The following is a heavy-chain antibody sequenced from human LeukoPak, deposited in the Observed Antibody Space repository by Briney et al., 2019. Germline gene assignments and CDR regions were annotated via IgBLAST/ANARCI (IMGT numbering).Heavy chain of an antibody. CDR2: ISAYNGNT. D-gene: IGHD4/OR15-4a*01. CDR3: ARDLVHHRLLATNYNWFDP. Sequence: ASVKVSCKASGYTFTSYGISWVRQAPGQGLEWMGWISAYNGNTNYAQKLQGRVTMTTDTSTTTAYMELRSLRSDDTAVYYCARDLVHHRLLATNYNWFDPWGQGTLVTVSS. CDR1: GYTFTSYG. J-gene: IGHJ5*02. V-gene: IGHV1-18*01.